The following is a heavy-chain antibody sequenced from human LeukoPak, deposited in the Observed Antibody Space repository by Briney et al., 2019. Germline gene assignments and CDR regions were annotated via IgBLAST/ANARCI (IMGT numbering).Heavy chain of an antibody. CDR3: AKDIAAAGLFDY. CDR1: GFTFSDYN. D-gene: IGHD6-13*01. V-gene: IGHV3-11*01. Sequence: GGSLRLSCAASGFTFSDYNMRWIRQAPGKGLEWVSSISRSGSTKYYADSVKGRFTISRDNSKNTLYLQMNSLRAEDTAVYYCAKDIAAAGLFDYWGQGTLVTVSS. CDR2: ISRSGSTK. J-gene: IGHJ4*02.